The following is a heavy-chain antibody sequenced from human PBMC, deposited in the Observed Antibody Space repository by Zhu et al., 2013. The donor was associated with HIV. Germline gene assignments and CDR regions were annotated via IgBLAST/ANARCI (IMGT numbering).Heavy chain of an antibody. V-gene: IGHV1-18*01. CDR3: ATEKRQLGVITD. CDR2: ISAYNGNT. D-gene: IGHD3-10*01. CDR1: GYTFTSYG. J-gene: IGHJ4*02. Sequence: QVQLVQSGAEVKKPGASVKVSCKASGYTFTSYGISWVRQAPGQGLEWMGWISAYNGNTNYAQKFQGRVTMTEDTSTDTAYMELSSLRSEDTAVYYCATEKRQLGVITDWGQGTLVTVSS.